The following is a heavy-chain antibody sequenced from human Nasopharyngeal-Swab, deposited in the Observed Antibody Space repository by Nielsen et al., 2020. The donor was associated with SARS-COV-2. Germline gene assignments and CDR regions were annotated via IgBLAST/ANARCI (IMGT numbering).Heavy chain of an antibody. V-gene: IGHV3-48*03. D-gene: IGHD6-19*01. Sequence: LSLTCAASGFTFSSYEMNWVRQAPGKGLEWISYINSGDIGDSTKEYADSVKGRFTISRDNAKNSVFLQMNSLRAEDTAMYYCARHLGAAVAPMGAFDIWGQGTMVTVSS. CDR2: INSGDIGDSTK. CDR3: ARHLGAAVAPMGAFDI. CDR1: GFTFSSYE. J-gene: IGHJ3*02.